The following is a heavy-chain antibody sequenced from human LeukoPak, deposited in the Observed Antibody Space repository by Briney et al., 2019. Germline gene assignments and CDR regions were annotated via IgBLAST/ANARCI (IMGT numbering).Heavy chain of an antibody. D-gene: IGHD3-22*01. CDR2: IYTSGST. J-gene: IGHJ6*02. CDR1: GXSISSYY. V-gene: IGHV4-4*07. CDR3: ARDQTTAVRSSGPQRYYYGMDV. Sequence: SETLSLTCTVSGXSISSYYWSWIRQPAGKGLEWIGRIYTSGSTNYNPSLKSRVTMSVDTSKNQFSLKLSSVTAADTAVYYCARDQTTAVRSSGPQRYYYGMDVWGQGTTVTVSS.